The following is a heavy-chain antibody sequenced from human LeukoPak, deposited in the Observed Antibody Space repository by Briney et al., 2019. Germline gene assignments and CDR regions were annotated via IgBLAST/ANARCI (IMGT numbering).Heavy chain of an antibody. D-gene: IGHD2-2*01. CDR2: INSDGSST. V-gene: IGHV3-74*01. CDR3: ARVPYCSSTSCPRGWFDP. Sequence: GGSLRLSCAASGFTFSSYWMHWVRQAPGKWLVWVSRINSDGSSTSYADSVKGRFTISRDNAKNTLYLQMNSLRAEDTAVYYCARVPYCSSTSCPRGWFDPWGQGTLVTVSS. CDR1: GFTFSSYW. J-gene: IGHJ5*02.